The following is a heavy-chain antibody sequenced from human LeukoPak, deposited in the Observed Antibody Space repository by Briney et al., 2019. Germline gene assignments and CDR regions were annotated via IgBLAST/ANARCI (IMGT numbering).Heavy chain of an antibody. V-gene: IGHV3-21*04. CDR1: GFTFRSYS. J-gene: IGHJ4*02. CDR2: ISSSSSYI. Sequence: GGSLRLSCAASGFTFRSYSMNWVRQAPGKGLEWVSSISSSSSYIYYADSVKGRFTISRDNAENSLYQQMNSLRAEDTAVYYFARGLDGLPQTFDYWGQGTLVTVSS. D-gene: IGHD5-24*01. CDR3: ARGLDGLPQTFDY.